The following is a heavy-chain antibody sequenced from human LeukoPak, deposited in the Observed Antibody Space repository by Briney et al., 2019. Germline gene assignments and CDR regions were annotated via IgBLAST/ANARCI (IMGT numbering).Heavy chain of an antibody. CDR1: GFRFNNFA. V-gene: IGHV3-23*01. Sequence: GGSLRLSCTIFGFRFNNFAMSWVRQTPEKGLEWVSGISGDGGNTYYADSVEGRFTISRDNAKNSLYLQMNSLRAEDTAVYYCARDGITIFGMGYMDVWGKGTTVTVSS. CDR3: ARDGITIFGMGYMDV. CDR2: ISGDGGNT. D-gene: IGHD3-3*01. J-gene: IGHJ6*03.